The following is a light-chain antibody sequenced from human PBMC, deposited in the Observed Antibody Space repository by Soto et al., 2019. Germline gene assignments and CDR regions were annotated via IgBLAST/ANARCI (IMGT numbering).Light chain of an antibody. J-gene: IGKJ1*01. CDR1: QSVSSSY. CDR2: GAS. CDR3: QQYGSSPWT. Sequence: EIVLTQSPGTLPLSPGERATRSCRASQSVSSSYLAWYQQKPGQAPRPLIYGASSRAIGIPDRFSGSGSGTDFTLTISRLEPEDLAVYYCQQYGSSPWTFGQGTKVEIK. V-gene: IGKV3-20*01.